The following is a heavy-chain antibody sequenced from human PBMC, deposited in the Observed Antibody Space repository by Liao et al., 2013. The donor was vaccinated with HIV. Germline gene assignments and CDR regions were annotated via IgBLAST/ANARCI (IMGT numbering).Heavy chain of an antibody. CDR2: VNDSGRT. V-gene: IGHV4-34*01. CDR1: GPSLSGFS. J-gene: IGHJ3*02. CDR3: ARGNIAVVVPAFDI. D-gene: IGHD2-21*01. Sequence: QVRLDQWGAGLLKPSETLSLTCAVYGPSLSGFSWNWIRQSPGKGLEWIGEVNDSGRTNYNPSLKSRVTISVDTSKKQFSLKVTSVTTADTAVYYCARGNIAVVVPAFDIWGQGTLVSVSS.